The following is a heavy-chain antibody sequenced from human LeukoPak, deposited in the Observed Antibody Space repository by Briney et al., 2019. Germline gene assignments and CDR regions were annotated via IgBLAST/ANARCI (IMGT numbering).Heavy chain of an antibody. CDR3: ANLRSYSSSWYSTGYYFDY. Sequence: SQTLSLTCTVSGGSISSGGYYWSWIRQPPGKGLEWIGYIYHSGSTYYNPSLKSRVTISVDRSKNQFSLKLSSVTAADTAVYYCANLRSYSSSWYSTGYYFDYWGQGTLVTVSS. D-gene: IGHD6-13*01. J-gene: IGHJ4*02. CDR1: GGSISSGGYY. CDR2: IYHSGST. V-gene: IGHV4-30-2*01.